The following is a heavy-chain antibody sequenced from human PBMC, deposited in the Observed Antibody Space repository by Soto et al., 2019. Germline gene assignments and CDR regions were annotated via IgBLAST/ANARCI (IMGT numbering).Heavy chain of an antibody. CDR3: ARDRIAEYGMDV. Sequence: AQIPTLTCPIPGVRVSRNSAAWKSLIRCSSRGLEWLGRTYYRSKWYNDYAVSEKSRITINPNTSKNQFSLQLNSVTPEDTAVYYCARDRIAEYGMDVWGQGTTVTVSS. D-gene: IGHD6-13*01. V-gene: IGHV6-1*01. J-gene: IGHJ6*02. CDR1: GVRVSRNSAA. CDR2: TYYRSKWYN.